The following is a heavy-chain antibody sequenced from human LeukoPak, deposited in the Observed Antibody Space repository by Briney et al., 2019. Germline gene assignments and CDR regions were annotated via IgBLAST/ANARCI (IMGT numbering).Heavy chain of an antibody. D-gene: IGHD2-15*01. CDR3: TRHPYRYCSGGNCYSDY. CDR2: IYYSGST. V-gene: IGHV4-39*01. J-gene: IGHJ4*02. CDR1: GGSMSSSSYY. Sequence: SETLSLTCTVSGGSMSSSSYYWGGIRQPPGKGLEWIGTIYYSGSTYYNPSLRSRVTISVVTSKNQFSLKLSSVTAADTAVYYCTRHPYRYCSGGNCYSDYWGQGTLVTVSS.